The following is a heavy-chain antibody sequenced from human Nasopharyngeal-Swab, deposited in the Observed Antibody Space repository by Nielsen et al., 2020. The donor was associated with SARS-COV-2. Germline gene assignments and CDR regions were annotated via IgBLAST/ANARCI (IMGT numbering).Heavy chain of an antibody. CDR2: INPSGGST. V-gene: IGHV1-46*01. D-gene: IGHD4-11*01. CDR1: GYTFTSYY. J-gene: IGHJ4*02. Sequence: ASVKVSCKASGYTFTSYYMHWVRQAPGQGLEWMGIINPSGGSTSYAQKFQGRVTMTRDTSTSTVYMELSSLRFEDTAVYYCARAGEFSGTTVTTHLDYWGQGNLVPVSS. CDR3: ARAGEFSGTTVTTHLDY.